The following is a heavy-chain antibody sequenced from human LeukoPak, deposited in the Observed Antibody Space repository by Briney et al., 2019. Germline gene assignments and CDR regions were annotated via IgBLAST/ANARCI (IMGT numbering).Heavy chain of an antibody. CDR1: GFTFSNYA. J-gene: IGHJ4*02. Sequence: GGSLRLSCAASGFTFSNYAMHWVRQAPGKGLEWVAVIGDDGSNKYYVDSVKGRFTISRDNSNNTVYLQMNSLRAEDTAVYYCASHRGVAVAGFFDYWGQGTLVTVSS. CDR2: IGDDGSNK. CDR3: ASHRGVAVAGFFDY. D-gene: IGHD6-19*01. V-gene: IGHV3-30*04.